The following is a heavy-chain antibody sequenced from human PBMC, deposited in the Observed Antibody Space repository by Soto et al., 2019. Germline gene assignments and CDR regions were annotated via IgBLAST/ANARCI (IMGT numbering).Heavy chain of an antibody. Sequence: SETLSLTCTVSGGSISSGENFWNWIRQSPGKGLEWIGYIHHSGSTYYNPSLKSRVTISVDTSKNQFSLKLSSVTAADTAVYYCAREARGWFDHWGQGTLVTVSS. CDR2: IHHSGST. V-gene: IGHV4-30-4*01. D-gene: IGHD5-12*01. CDR1: GGSISSGENF. CDR3: AREARGWFDH. J-gene: IGHJ5*02.